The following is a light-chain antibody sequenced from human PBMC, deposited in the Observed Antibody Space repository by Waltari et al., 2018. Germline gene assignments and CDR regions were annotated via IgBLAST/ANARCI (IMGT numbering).Light chain of an antibody. CDR2: GAS. CDR1: QSVSSN. V-gene: IGKV3-15*01. CDR3: HHYNNWPLT. J-gene: IGKJ4*01. Sequence: EIVMTQSPATLSVSPGERATLSCRASQSVSSNLAWYQQKPGQAPRLLIYGASTRATGVPARFSCRGSGTEYTLTISSLQSEDFAVYYCHHYNNWPLTFGGGTKVEIK.